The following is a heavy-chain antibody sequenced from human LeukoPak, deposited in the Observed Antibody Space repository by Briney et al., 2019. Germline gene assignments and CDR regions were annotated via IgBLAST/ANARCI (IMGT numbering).Heavy chain of an antibody. CDR1: GFTFSSYA. D-gene: IGHD1-26*01. Sequence: GGSQRLSCAASGFTFSSYAMHWVRQAPGKGLEWVAVISYDGSNKYYADSVKGRFTISRDNSKNTLYLQMNSLRAEDTAVYYCAREAGQWEGDYFDYWGQGTLVTVSS. V-gene: IGHV3-30-3*01. CDR2: ISYDGSNK. J-gene: IGHJ4*02. CDR3: AREAGQWEGDYFDY.